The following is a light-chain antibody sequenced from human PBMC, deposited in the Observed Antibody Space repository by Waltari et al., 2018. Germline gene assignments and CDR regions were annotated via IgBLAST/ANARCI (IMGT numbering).Light chain of an antibody. CDR3: QHYVRLPGT. V-gene: IGKV3-20*01. Sequence: EIVLTQSPGTLSLSPGERATLSCRPSQSVGRSLAWYQQKPGRAPRLLIYATSNRATGIPDRFSASGSGTDFSLTISRLEPEDFALYYCQHYVRLPGTFGQGTKVEVK. CDR1: QSVGRS. J-gene: IGKJ1*01. CDR2: ATS.